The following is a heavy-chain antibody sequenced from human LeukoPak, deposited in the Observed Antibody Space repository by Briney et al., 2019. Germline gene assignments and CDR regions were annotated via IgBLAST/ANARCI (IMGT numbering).Heavy chain of an antibody. CDR1: GFTFSSYG. CDR3: ARPERAYYGSGYAFDI. D-gene: IGHD3-10*01. CDR2: ISGSGGST. Sequence: GGSLRLSCAASGFTFSSYGMSWVRQAPGKGLEWVSAISGSGGSTYYADSVKGRFTISRDNAKNSLYLQMNSLRAEDTAVYYCARPERAYYGSGYAFDIWGQGTMVTVSS. V-gene: IGHV3-23*01. J-gene: IGHJ3*02.